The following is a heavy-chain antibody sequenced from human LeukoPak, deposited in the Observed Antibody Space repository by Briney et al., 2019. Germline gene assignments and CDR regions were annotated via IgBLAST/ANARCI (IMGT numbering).Heavy chain of an antibody. CDR3: AKGGWKWELQYYFDY. CDR1: VFTFSNYA. D-gene: IGHD1-26*01. Sequence: GGSLRLSCAASVFTFSNYAMSWVRQAPGKGLEWVSSINGNGGSTYYADSVKGRFTISRDNSKNTLYLQMNSLRAEDTAVYYCAKGGWKWELQYYFDYWGQGTLVTVSS. CDR2: INGNGGST. V-gene: IGHV3-23*01. J-gene: IGHJ4*02.